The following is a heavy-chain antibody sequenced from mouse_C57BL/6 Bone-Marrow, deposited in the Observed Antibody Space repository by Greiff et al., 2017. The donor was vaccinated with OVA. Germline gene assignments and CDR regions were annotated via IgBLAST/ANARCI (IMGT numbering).Heavy chain of an antibody. CDR1: GYTFTSYW. V-gene: IGHV1-69*01. D-gene: IGHD1-1*01. CDR2: IDPSDSYT. CDR3: ASDYYGSSYPFDY. Sequence: VQLQQPGAELVMPGASVKLSCKASGYTFTSYWMHWVKQRPGQGLAWIGEIDPSDSYTNYNQKFKGKSTLTVDKSSSTAYMQLSSLTSEDSAVYYCASDYYGSSYPFDYWGQGTTLTVSS. J-gene: IGHJ2*01.